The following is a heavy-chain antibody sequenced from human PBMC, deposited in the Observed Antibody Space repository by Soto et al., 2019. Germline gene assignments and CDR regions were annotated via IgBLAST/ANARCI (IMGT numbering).Heavy chain of an antibody. D-gene: IGHD5-12*01. CDR1: GFIFNTFA. J-gene: IGHJ4*02. CDR3: ARVRTGGYPADVDY. Sequence: WGSLRLSCAASGFIFNTFAMSCVRQTPGRGLEWVAVITGHSGDSFYADSVQGRFTISRDNLKNSVYLQMNSVRVDDAAIYYCARVRTGGYPADVDYWGQGTLVTVSS. V-gene: IGHV3-23*01. CDR2: ITGHSGDS.